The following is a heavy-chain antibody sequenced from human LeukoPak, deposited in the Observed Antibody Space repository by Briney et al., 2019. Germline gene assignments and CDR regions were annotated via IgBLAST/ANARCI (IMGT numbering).Heavy chain of an antibody. Sequence: GGSLRLSCTASGFTFSIYSMNWVRQAPGKGLEWLSYISGSGSPTHYADSVKGRFTISRDNSKNTLYLQMNSLRAEDTAVYYCAKHGGVVVTVPFDYWGQGTLVTVSS. J-gene: IGHJ4*02. CDR3: AKHGGVVVTVPFDY. CDR1: GFTFSIYS. V-gene: IGHV3-23*01. CDR2: ISGSGSPT. D-gene: IGHD2-21*02.